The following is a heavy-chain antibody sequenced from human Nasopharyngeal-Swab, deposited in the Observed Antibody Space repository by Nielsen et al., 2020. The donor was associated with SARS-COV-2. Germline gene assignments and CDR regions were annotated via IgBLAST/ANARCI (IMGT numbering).Heavy chain of an antibody. CDR3: ARGCRKVIMVRGVIFVRGFDP. Sequence: GGSLRLSCAASGFTFSSYSMNWVRQAPGKGLEWVSSISSSSSYIYYADSVKGRFTISRDNAKNSLYLQMNSLRAEDTAVYYCARGCRKVIMVRGVIFVRGFDPWGQGTLVTVSS. CDR1: GFTFSSYS. D-gene: IGHD3-10*01. V-gene: IGHV3-21*01. CDR2: ISSSSSYI. J-gene: IGHJ5*02.